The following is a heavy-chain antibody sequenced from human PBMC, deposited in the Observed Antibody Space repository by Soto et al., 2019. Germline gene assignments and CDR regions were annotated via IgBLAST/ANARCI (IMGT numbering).Heavy chain of an antibody. CDR1: GASIRSTDYY. CDR3: ARGSGLLFDY. Sequence: SETLSLTCTVSGASIRSTDYYWSWIRQAPGKGLEWIGYVYYTGSTYYNPSLMSRLTISVDTSKNQFSLKLTSVTAAETAVYYCARGSGLLFDYWGQGTLVTVSS. CDR2: VYYTGST. V-gene: IGHV4-30-4*01. J-gene: IGHJ4*02. D-gene: IGHD4-17*01.